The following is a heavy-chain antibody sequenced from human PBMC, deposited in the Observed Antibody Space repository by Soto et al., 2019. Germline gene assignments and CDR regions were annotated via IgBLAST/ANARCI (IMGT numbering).Heavy chain of an antibody. CDR3: ARDWSGYYDSSGYSGFDP. V-gene: IGHV1-8*01. Sequence: ASVKVSCKASGYTFTSYDINWVRQATGQGLEWMGWMNPNSGNTGYAQKFQGRVTMTRNTSISTAYMELRSLRSDDTAVYYCARDWSGYYDSSGYSGFDPWGQGTLVTVSS. D-gene: IGHD3-22*01. CDR2: MNPNSGNT. J-gene: IGHJ5*02. CDR1: GYTFTSYD.